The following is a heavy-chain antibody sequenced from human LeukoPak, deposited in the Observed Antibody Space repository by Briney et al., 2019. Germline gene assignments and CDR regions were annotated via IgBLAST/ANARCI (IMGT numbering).Heavy chain of an antibody. CDR1: GYTFTSYA. CDR2: IIPIFGTA. D-gene: IGHD5-12*01. V-gene: IGHV1-69*13. J-gene: IGHJ4*02. CDR3: ARGLPASVFFDY. Sequence: SVKVSCKASGYTFTSYAMNWVRQAPGQGLERMGGIIPIFGTANYAQKFQGRVTITADESTSTAYMELSSLRSEDTAVYYCARGLPASVFFDYWGQGTLVTVSS.